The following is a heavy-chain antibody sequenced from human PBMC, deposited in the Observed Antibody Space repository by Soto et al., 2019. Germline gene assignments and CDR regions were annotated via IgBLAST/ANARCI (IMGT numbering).Heavy chain of an antibody. CDR1: GFTFSSYA. Sequence: GGSLRLSCAASGFTFSSYAMSWVRQAPGKGLEWVSAISGSGGSTYYADSVKGRFTISRDNSKNTLYLQMNSLRAEDTAVYYCAKDYGDYVLPQNYFDYWGQGTLVTVSS. J-gene: IGHJ4*02. D-gene: IGHD4-17*01. CDR3: AKDYGDYVLPQNYFDY. CDR2: ISGSGGST. V-gene: IGHV3-23*01.